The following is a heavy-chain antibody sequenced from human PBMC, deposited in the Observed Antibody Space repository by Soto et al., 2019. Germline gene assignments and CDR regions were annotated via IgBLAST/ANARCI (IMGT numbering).Heavy chain of an antibody. CDR2: IYYSGST. CDR1: GGSISSYY. J-gene: IGHJ4*02. CDR3: ARWVEVSLDYFDS. Sequence: SETLSLTCTVSGGSISSYYWSWIRQPPGKGLEWIGYIYYSGSTNYNPSLKSRVTISVDTSKNQFSLKVSSVTAADTAVYYCARWVEVSLDYFDSWGQGTQVTVSS. D-gene: IGHD2-15*01. V-gene: IGHV4-59*01.